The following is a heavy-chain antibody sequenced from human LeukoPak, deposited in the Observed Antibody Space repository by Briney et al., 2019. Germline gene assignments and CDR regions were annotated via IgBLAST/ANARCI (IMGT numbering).Heavy chain of an antibody. Sequence: GGSLRLSCAASGFTFSSYGMHWVRQAPGKGLEWVAFIRYDGSNKYYADSVKGQFTISRDNSKNTLYLQMNSLRAEDTAVYYCAKCSGGYYGVPYYYYMDVWGKGTTVTVSS. V-gene: IGHV3-30*02. CDR2: IRYDGSNK. D-gene: IGHD1-26*01. CDR3: AKCSGGYYGVPYYYYMDV. J-gene: IGHJ6*03. CDR1: GFTFSSYG.